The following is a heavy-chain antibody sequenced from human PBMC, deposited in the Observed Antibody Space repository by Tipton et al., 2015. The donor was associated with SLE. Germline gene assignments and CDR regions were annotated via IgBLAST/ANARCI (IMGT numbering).Heavy chain of an antibody. CDR3: ASRGVPDAFDI. CDR1: GGSISSGGYS. D-gene: IGHD3-10*01. V-gene: IGHV4-30-2*01. Sequence: TLSLTCAVSGGSISSGGYSWSWIRQPPGKGLEWIGFLYPSGSTYYNPSLKSRVTISVDRSKNQFSLKLSSVTAADTAVYYCASRGVPDAFDIWGQGTMVTVSS. CDR2: LYPSGST. J-gene: IGHJ3*02.